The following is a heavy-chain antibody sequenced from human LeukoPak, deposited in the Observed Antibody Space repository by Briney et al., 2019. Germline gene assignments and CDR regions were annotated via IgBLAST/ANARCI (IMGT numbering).Heavy chain of an antibody. CDR2: IYYSGST. J-gene: IGHJ4*02. D-gene: IGHD3-10*01. CDR3: ARGPRISLVRGALELDY. Sequence: MPSETLSLTCTVSGGSISSYHWNWIRQPPGKGLEWIGYIYYSGSTNYNPSLMSRLTISIDTSKNQFSLKLSSVTAADTAVYYCARGPRISLVRGALELDYWGQGTLVTVSS. CDR1: GGSISSYH. V-gene: IGHV4-59*01.